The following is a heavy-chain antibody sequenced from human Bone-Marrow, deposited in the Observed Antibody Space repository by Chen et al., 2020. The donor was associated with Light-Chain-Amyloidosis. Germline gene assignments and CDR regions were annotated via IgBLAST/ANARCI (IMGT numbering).Heavy chain of an antibody. J-gene: IGHJ4*02. Sequence: EVQLEESGGNLVQPGGSLRLSCVVSGFPLSNYAVSWVRQAPGKGLEWVSGARGGDGPTYYADSVRGRFTIYRDNSKNTLYLQMNSLRAEDTAVYYCAKDRCTSISCSDFDYWGQGTLVTVSS. D-gene: IGHD2-2*01. V-gene: IGHV3-23*04. CDR3: AKDRCTSISCSDFDY. CDR2: ARGGDGPT. CDR1: GFPLSNYA.